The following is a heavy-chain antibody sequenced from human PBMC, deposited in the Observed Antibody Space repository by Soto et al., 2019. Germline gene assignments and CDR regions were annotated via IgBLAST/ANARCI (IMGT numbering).Heavy chain of an antibody. Sequence: EMQLSESGGGLVQPGGSLRLSCAASGFTFGSYAMSWVRQAPGKGLEWVSAISGGGSGTYYADSVKGRFTISRDNSKKTLFLQMNSLRVEDTAISYCAKDPKSTVRSNWYDPWGQGTLVTVSS. D-gene: IGHD2-8*02. J-gene: IGHJ5*02. CDR3: AKDPKSTVRSNWYDP. V-gene: IGHV3-23*01. CDR2: ISGGGSGT. CDR1: GFTFGSYA.